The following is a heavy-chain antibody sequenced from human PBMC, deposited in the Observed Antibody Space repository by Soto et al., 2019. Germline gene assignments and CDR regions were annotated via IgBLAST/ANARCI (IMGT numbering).Heavy chain of an antibody. CDR3: ARVKSSGWYHAPDAFDI. CDR2: IYYSGST. D-gene: IGHD6-19*01. Sequence: QVQLQESGPGLVKPSQTLSLTCTVSGGSISSGGYYWSWIRQHPGKGLEWIVYIYYSGSTYYNPSLKSRVTISVDTSKNQFSLKLSSVTAADTAVYYGARVKSSGWYHAPDAFDIWGQGTMVTVSS. CDR1: GGSISSGGYY. J-gene: IGHJ3*02. V-gene: IGHV4-31*03.